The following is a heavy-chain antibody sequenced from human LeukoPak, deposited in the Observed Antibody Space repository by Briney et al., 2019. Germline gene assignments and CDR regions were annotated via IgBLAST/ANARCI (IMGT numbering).Heavy chain of an antibody. D-gene: IGHD7-27*01. V-gene: IGHV3-23*01. CDR2: ISGSGGST. Sequence: PVGSLRLSCAASGFTFSSYAMSCVRQAPGKGLEWVSAISGSGGSTYYAYSVKGRFTISRDNSKNTLYLQMNSLRAEDTAVYYCAKDLGYYFDYWGQGTLVAVSP. J-gene: IGHJ4*02. CDR3: AKDLGYYFDY. CDR1: GFTFSSYA.